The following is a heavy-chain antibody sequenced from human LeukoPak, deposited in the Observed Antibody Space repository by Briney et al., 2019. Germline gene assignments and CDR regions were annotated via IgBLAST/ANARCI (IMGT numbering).Heavy chain of an antibody. D-gene: IGHD6-13*01. Sequence: GGSLRLSCAVSGFTFNTYGMTWVRQAPGKGLEWVSRINSDGSSTSYADSVKGRFTISRDNAKNTLYLQMNSLRAEDTAVYYCARASSSWCPTGYWGQGTLVTVSS. V-gene: IGHV3-74*01. CDR2: INSDGSST. CDR3: ARASSSWCPTGY. CDR1: GFTFNTYG. J-gene: IGHJ4*02.